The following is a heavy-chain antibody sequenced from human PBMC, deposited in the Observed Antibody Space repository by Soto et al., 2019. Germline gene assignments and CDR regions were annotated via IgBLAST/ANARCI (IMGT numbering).Heavy chain of an antibody. Sequence: SETLSLTCAVYGGSFSGYYWSWIRQPPVKVLEWIGEINHSGSTNYNPSLKSLVTISVDTSKNQFSLKLSSVTAADTAVYYCAVNGLRYFDWLFPYWGQGTLVTVSS. J-gene: IGHJ4*02. D-gene: IGHD3-9*01. CDR3: AVNGLRYFDWLFPY. V-gene: IGHV4-34*01. CDR2: INHSGST. CDR1: GGSFSGYY.